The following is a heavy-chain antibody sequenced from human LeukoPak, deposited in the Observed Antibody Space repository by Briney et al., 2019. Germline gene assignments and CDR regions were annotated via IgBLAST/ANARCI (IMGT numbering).Heavy chain of an antibody. CDR1: GFTFSNAW. CDR3: TTNFYGSGSFDY. D-gene: IGHD3-10*01. J-gene: IGHJ4*02. CDR2: IKSKTDGGTT. Sequence: GGSLRLSCAASGFTFSNAWMSWACQAPGKGLEWVGRIKSKTDGGTTDYAAPVKGRFTISRDDSKNTLYLQMNSLKTEDTAVYYCTTNFYGSGSFDYWGQGTLVTVSS. V-gene: IGHV3-15*01.